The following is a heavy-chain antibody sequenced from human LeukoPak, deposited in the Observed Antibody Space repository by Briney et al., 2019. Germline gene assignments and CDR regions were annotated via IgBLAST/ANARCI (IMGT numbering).Heavy chain of an antibody. D-gene: IGHD1-1*01. CDR3: ARASHWPHDAFDI. CDR2: INHSGST. CDR1: GGSFSGYY. Sequence: SETLSLTCAVYGGSFSGYYWSWIRQPPGKGLEWIGEINHSGSTNYNPSLKSRVTISVDTSKNQFSLKLSSVTAADTAVYYCARASHWPHDAFDIWGQGTMVTVSS. J-gene: IGHJ3*02. V-gene: IGHV4-34*01.